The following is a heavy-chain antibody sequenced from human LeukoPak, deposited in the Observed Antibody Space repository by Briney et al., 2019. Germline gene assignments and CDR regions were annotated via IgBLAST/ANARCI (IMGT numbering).Heavy chain of an antibody. V-gene: IGHV3-23*01. CDR1: GFTFSSYA. Sequence: GGSLRLSCAASGFTFSSYAMSWVRQAPGKGLEWVSAISGSGGSTYYADSVKGRFTISRDNSKNTLYLQMNSLRAEDTAVYYCAKDRGTSSGRYIGVAFDIWGQGTMVTVSS. CDR3: AKDRGTSSGRYIGVAFDI. J-gene: IGHJ3*02. D-gene: IGHD5-12*01. CDR2: ISGSGGST.